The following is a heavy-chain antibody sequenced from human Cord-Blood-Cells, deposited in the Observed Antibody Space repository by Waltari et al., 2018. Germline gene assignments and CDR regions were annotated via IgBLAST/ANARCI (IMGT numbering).Heavy chain of an antibody. J-gene: IGHJ6*02. CDR3: ARGRDYGGNVCYGMDV. CDR2: INHSGST. CDR1: GGSFSGYY. Sequence: QVQLQQWGAGRLKPSETLSLTCAVYGGSFSGYYWSWIRPPPGKGLEWIGEINHSGSTNYNPSLKSRVTISVDTSKNQFSLKLSSVTAADTAVYYCARGRDYGGNVCYGMDVWGQGTTVTVSS. D-gene: IGHD4-17*01. V-gene: IGHV4-34*01.